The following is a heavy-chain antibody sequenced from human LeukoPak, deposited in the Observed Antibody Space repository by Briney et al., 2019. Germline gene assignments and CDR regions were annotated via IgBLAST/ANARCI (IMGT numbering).Heavy chain of an antibody. Sequence: PGGSLRLSCAASGFTFSSYAMHWVRQAPGKGLEGVAVISYDGSNKCYADSVKGRFTISRDNSKNTLYLQMNSLRAEDTAVYYCADVVAGYFDSWGQGTLVTVSS. CDR2: ISYDGSNK. D-gene: IGHD2-21*01. V-gene: IGHV3-30-3*01. J-gene: IGHJ4*02. CDR3: ADVVAGYFDS. CDR1: GFTFSSYA.